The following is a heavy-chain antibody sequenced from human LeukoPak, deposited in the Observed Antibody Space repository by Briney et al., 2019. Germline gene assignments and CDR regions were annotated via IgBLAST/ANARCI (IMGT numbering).Heavy chain of an antibody. CDR3: ARTISHTSSSWLLYYYYYMDV. Sequence: ASVKVSCKASGYTFTSYDINWVRQATGQGLEWMGWMNPNSGNTGYAQKSQGRVTMTRNTSISTAYMELSSLRSEDTAVYYCARTISHTSSSWLLYYYYYMDVWGKGTTVTISS. CDR2: MNPNSGNT. V-gene: IGHV1-8*01. D-gene: IGHD6-13*01. CDR1: GYTFTSYD. J-gene: IGHJ6*03.